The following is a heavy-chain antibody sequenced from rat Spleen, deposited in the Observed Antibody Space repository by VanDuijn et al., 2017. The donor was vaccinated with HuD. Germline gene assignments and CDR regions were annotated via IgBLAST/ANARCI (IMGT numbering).Heavy chain of an antibody. V-gene: IGHV5-29*01. CDR2: IIYDGSTT. J-gene: IGHJ2*01. CDR3: ARDGQWFDY. Sequence: EVLLMESGGGLVQPGRSLKLSCAASGFTFSDYGMAWVRQAPTKGLEWVATIIYDGSTTYHRDSVKGRFTISRDNAKSTLHLQMDSLRSEDTATYYCARDGQWFDYWGQGVMVTVSS. D-gene: IGHD1-1*01. CDR1: GFTFSDYG.